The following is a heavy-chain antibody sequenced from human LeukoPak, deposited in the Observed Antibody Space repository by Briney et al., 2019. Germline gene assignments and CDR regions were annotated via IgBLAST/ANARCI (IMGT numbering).Heavy chain of an antibody. CDR1: GFTFSSYG. V-gene: IGHV3-30*02. CDR2: IRYDGSNK. D-gene: IGHD3-10*01. Sequence: GGSLRLSCAASGFTFSSYGMHWVRQAPGKGLEWVAFIRYDGSNKYYADSVKGRFTISRDNSKNTLYLQMNSLRAEDTAVYYCAKGEYYGSGSYSIGDYWGQGTLVTVPS. J-gene: IGHJ4*02. CDR3: AKGEYYGSGSYSIGDY.